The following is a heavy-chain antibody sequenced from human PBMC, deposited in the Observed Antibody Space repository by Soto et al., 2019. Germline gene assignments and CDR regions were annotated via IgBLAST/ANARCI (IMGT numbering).Heavy chain of an antibody. CDR3: ARGPGGPDGPGDY. CDR1: GYTFFTYA. Sequence: QVQLVQSGAEVKKPGASVKVSCKASGYTFFTYAMHWVRQAPGQRLEWMGWINAGNGNTKYSQKFQGRGTITRDISAGTAYMQLSSLRSEDTAVYYCARGPGGPDGPGDYWGQGTLVTVSS. J-gene: IGHJ4*02. CDR2: INAGNGNT. V-gene: IGHV1-3*01. D-gene: IGHD2-15*01.